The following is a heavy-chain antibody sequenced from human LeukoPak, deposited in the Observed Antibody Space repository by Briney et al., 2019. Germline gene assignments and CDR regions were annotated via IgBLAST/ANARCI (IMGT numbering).Heavy chain of an antibody. Sequence: GGSLILSCAASGFTFGDFYMTWIRQAPGKGLECLSYISPTGSDISYADSVKGRFTISRDNAKNSLYLQMNSLRDDDTAVYYCTRDPRLTDYWGQGTLVTVSS. CDR3: TRDPRLTDY. CDR2: ISPTGSDI. J-gene: IGHJ4*02. CDR1: GFTFGDFY. V-gene: IGHV3-11*04.